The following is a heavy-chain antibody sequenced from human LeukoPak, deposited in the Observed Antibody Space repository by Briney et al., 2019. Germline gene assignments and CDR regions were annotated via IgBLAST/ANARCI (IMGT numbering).Heavy chain of an antibody. V-gene: IGHV3-30*02. D-gene: IGHD5-18*01. J-gene: IGHJ4*02. Sequence: GSLRLSCAASGFTFSSYGMHWVRQAPGKGLEWVAFIRYDGSNKYYADSVRGRFTISRDNSKNTLYLQMNSLRAEDTAVYYCAKLPSKNSYGPGTTDYWGQGTLVTVSS. CDR1: GFTFSSYG. CDR3: AKLPSKNSYGPGTTDY. CDR2: IRYDGSNK.